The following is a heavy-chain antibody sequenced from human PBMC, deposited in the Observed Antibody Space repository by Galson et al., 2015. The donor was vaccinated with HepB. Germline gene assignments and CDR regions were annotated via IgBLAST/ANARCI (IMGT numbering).Heavy chain of an antibody. J-gene: IGHJ6*04. CDR2: IWYDGSNK. CDR1: GFTFSSYG. V-gene: IGHV3-33*01. CDR3: ARDGCSSTSCYMDV. D-gene: IGHD2-2*01. Sequence: SLRLSCAASGFTFSSYGMHWVRQAPGKGLEWVAVIWYDGSNKYYADSVKGRFTISRDNSKNTLYLQMNSLRAEDTAVYYCARDGCSSTSCYMDVWGKGTTVTVSS.